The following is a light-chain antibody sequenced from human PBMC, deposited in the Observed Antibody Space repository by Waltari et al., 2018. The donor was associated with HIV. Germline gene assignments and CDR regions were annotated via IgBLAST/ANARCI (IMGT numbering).Light chain of an antibody. CDR3: VGWDSSLSAYV. CDR2: KNF. J-gene: IGLJ1*01. CDR1: SSKLDNDN. V-gene: IGLV1-47*01. Sequence: QSFLTQPPSASGTPGQTVTIPCSGSSSKLDNDNEYWYQQLPGMTPKLLIYKNFLRPSGVPDRFAASKSGTSASLTISGLRSADEADYYCVGWDSSLSAYVFGAGTKVAVL.